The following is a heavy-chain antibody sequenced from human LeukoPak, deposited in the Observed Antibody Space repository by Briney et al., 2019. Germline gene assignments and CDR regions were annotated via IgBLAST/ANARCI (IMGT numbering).Heavy chain of an antibody. CDR3: SRDGGASDESAFDF. Sequence: GGSLRLSCEASGFTFSDYIVDWVRQAPGKGLEWVGRIRRKRQSYSTEYAASVKGRFTISRDDSKNSLFLDMNSLKTEDTAVSHCSRDGGASDESAFDFWGRGTMVTVSS. J-gene: IGHJ3*01. CDR1: GFTFSDYI. CDR2: IRRKRQSYST. D-gene: IGHD3-16*01. V-gene: IGHV3-72*01.